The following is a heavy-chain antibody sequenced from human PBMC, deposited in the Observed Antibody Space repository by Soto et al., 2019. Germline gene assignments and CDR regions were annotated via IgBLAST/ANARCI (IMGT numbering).Heavy chain of an antibody. J-gene: IGHJ4*02. CDR1: GFTVSSNY. D-gene: IGHD6-19*01. CDR2: IYSGGST. CDR3: AREYIGSSGWTDRFDY. Sequence: GGSLRLSCAASGFTVSSNYMSWVRQAPGKGLEWVSVIYSGGSTYYADSVKGRFTISRDNSKNTLYLQMNSLRAEDTAVYYCAREYIGSSGWTDRFDYWGQGTLVTVSS. V-gene: IGHV3-66*01.